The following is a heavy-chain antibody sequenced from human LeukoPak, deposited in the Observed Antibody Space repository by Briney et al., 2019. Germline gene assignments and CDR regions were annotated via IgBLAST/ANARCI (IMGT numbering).Heavy chain of an antibody. CDR3: AKDLHDYLGGSYRGYFDS. Sequence: PGGSLRLSCATSGFTFDYYAMHWVRQIPGKAPEWVSLISGDGGRTKYADSVKGRFTTSRDNNKKSLYLQMNNLRNEDTALYYCAKDLHDYLGGSYRGYFDSWGQGILVTVSS. CDR2: ISGDGGRT. D-gene: IGHD3-16*02. J-gene: IGHJ4*02. V-gene: IGHV3-43*02. CDR1: GFTFDYYA.